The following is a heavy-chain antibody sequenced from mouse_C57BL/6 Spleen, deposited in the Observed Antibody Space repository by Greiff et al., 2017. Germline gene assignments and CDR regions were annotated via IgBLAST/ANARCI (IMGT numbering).Heavy chain of an antibody. J-gene: IGHJ4*01. D-gene: IGHD2-3*01. CDR3: ASHDGYYVYYYAMDY. Sequence: VQLQQPGTELVKPGASVKLSCKASGYTFTSYWMHWVKQRPGQGLEWIGNINPSNGGTNYNEKFKSKATLTVDKSSSTAYMQLSSLTSEDSAVYYCASHDGYYVYYYAMDYWGQGTSVTVSS. V-gene: IGHV1-53*01. CDR2: INPSNGGT. CDR1: GYTFTSYW.